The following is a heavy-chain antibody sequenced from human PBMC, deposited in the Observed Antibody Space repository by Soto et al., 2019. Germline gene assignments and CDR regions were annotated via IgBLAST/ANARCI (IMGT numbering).Heavy chain of an antibody. V-gene: IGHV3-74*01. J-gene: IGHJ6*02. CDR2: IDTDGNSI. CDR3: ARNSPGVYALWVDV. Sequence: EVQLVESGGSLVEPGRSLRLSCAASGFTFSNYWMHWVRQAPGKGLVWVARIDTDGNSINYADFVEGRLRISRDNAKNTLYLQMNSLRAEDTAVYYCARNSPGVYALWVDVWGQGTTVTVS. CDR1: GFTFSNYW. D-gene: IGHD2-8*01.